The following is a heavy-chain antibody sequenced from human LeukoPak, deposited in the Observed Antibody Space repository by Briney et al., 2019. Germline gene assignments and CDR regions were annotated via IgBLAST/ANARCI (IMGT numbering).Heavy chain of an antibody. CDR3: ARVAAGIGFFQH. Sequence: SETLSLTCTVSGGSISSYYWSWIRQPAGKGLEWIGRIYTGGSTHYNPSLQSRVTISIDTSKNQLSLKLSSVTAADTAVYYCARVAAGIGFFQHWGQGTLVTVSS. CDR2: IYTGGST. D-gene: IGHD6-13*01. CDR1: GGSISSYY. V-gene: IGHV4-4*07. J-gene: IGHJ1*01.